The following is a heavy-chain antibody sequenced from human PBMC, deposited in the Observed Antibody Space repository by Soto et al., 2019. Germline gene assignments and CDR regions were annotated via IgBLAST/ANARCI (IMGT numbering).Heavy chain of an antibody. Sequence: GGSLRLSCAASGFTVSSNYMSWVRQAPWKGLEWVSVIYSGDSTYYADSVKGRFTISRDNSKNTLYLQMNSLRAEDTAVYYCARERVYGGSSGWSDYWGQGTLVTVSS. V-gene: IGHV3-53*01. D-gene: IGHD6-19*01. CDR3: ARERVYGGSSGWSDY. CDR2: IYSGDST. CDR1: GFTVSSNY. J-gene: IGHJ4*02.